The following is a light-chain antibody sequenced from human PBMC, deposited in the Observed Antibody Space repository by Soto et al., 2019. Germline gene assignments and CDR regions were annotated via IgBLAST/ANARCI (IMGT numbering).Light chain of an antibody. Sequence: QSALTQPASVSGSPGQSITISCTGTSSVVGGYDYVSWYQHHPGKAPKLMIYDVSNQPSGVSNRFSGSKSGNTASLTISGLQAEDEADYYCSSYTSSSLYVFGTGTKVTVL. CDR2: DVS. CDR1: SSVVGGYDY. CDR3: SSYTSSSLYV. V-gene: IGLV2-14*03. J-gene: IGLJ1*01.